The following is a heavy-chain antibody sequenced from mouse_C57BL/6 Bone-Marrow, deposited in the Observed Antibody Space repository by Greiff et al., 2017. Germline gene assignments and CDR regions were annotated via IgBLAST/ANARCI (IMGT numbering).Heavy chain of an antibody. CDR2: IHPNSGST. CDR3: ARRDYYGSRGNY. CDR1: GYTFTSYW. J-gene: IGHJ2*01. V-gene: IGHV1-64*01. Sequence: VQLQQPGAELVKPGASVKLSCKASGYTFTSYWMHWVKQRPGQGLEWIGMIHPNSGSTNYNEKFKSKATLTADKSSSTAYMELRSLTSEDSAVYFCARRDYYGSRGNYWGQGTTLTVSS. D-gene: IGHD1-1*01.